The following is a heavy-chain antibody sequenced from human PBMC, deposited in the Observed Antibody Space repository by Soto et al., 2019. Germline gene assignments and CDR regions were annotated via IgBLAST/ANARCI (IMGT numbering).Heavy chain of an antibody. Sequence: PGGSLRLSCAASGFTFSSYAMHWVRQAPGKGLEWVAVISYDGSNKYYADSVKGRFTISRDNSKNTLYLQMNSLRDEDTAVYYCAKDRSTTWSFDYWGQGTLVTVSS. CDR1: GFTFSSYA. J-gene: IGHJ4*02. CDR3: AKDRSTTWSFDY. D-gene: IGHD6-13*01. V-gene: IGHV3-30-3*01. CDR2: ISYDGSNK.